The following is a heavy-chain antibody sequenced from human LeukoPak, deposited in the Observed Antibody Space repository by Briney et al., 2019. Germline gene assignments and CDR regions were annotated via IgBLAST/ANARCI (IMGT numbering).Heavy chain of an antibody. CDR2: ISSSGSTI. J-gene: IGHJ4*02. CDR3: ARDRPYYDSSGFMGY. Sequence: GGSLRLSCAASGFTFSDYYMSWIRQAPGKGLEWVSYISSSGSTIYYADSVKGRFTISRDNAKNSLYLQMNSLRAEDTAVYYCARDRPYYDSSGFMGYWGQGTLVTVSS. D-gene: IGHD3-22*01. CDR1: GFTFSDYY. V-gene: IGHV3-11*04.